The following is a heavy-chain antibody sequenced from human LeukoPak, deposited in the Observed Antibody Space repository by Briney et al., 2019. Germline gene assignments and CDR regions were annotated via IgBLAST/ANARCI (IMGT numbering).Heavy chain of an antibody. CDR1: GDSVSSYY. D-gene: IGHD3-3*01. Sequence: SETLSLTCSVSGDSVSSYYWGWIRQPPGKGLEWIGSIYYSGTTYYNPSLKSRVTISVDTPKNQFSLKLSSVTAADTAVYYCASQTDFSEDYWGQGTLVTVSS. CDR2: IYYSGTT. V-gene: IGHV4-39*01. CDR3: ASQTDFSEDY. J-gene: IGHJ4*02.